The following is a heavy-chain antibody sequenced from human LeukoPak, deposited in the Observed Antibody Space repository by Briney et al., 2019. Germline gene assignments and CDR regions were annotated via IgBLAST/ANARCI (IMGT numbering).Heavy chain of an antibody. Sequence: ASVKVSCKASGYTFTSYYMHWVRQAPGQGLEWMGWISVYSGNTNYAQKFQGRVTMTRDTSISTAYMELSRLRSDDTAVYYCARSLLGVTPPDYWGQGTLVTVSS. CDR1: GYTFTSYY. J-gene: IGHJ4*02. CDR3: ARSLLGVTPPDY. CDR2: ISVYSGNT. V-gene: IGHV1-2*02. D-gene: IGHD3-22*01.